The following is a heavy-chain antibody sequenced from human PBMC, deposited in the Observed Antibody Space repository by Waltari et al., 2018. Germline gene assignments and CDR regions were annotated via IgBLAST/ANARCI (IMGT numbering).Heavy chain of an antibody. CDR1: GYTFTDYY. Sequence: EVPLVQSGAEVQKPGATVKISCKASGYTFTDYYMHWVHQAPGKGLEWMGRVDPEDGETIYAEKFQGRVTITADTSTDTAYMELSSLRSEDTAVYYCATDVNTGLDYWGQGTLVTVSS. J-gene: IGHJ4*02. CDR3: ATDVNTGLDY. V-gene: IGHV1-69-2*01. D-gene: IGHD2-8*02. CDR2: VDPEDGET.